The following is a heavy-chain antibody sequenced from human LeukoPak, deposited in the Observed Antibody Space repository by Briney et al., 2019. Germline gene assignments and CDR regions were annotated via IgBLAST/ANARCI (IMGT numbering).Heavy chain of an antibody. D-gene: IGHD6-13*01. J-gene: IGHJ4*02. Sequence: SETLSLTRTVSGGSISNYYWTWVRQPPGKGLEWVGSIYYGGNTYYNPSLNSRMTMSVDTSKNQFSLMLRSVTAADTAVYYCARDGEESSAWFPHWGQGTLVTVSS. CDR2: IYYGGNT. CDR3: ARDGEESSAWFPH. CDR1: GGSISNYY. V-gene: IGHV4-59*12.